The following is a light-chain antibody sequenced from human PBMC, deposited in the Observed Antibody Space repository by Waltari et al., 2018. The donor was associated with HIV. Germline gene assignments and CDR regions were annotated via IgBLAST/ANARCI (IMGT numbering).Light chain of an antibody. CDR1: QSVLYSSNNKNY. CDR2: WAS. Sequence: DIVMTQSPDSLAVSLGERATINCKTSQSVLYSSNNKNYLAWYHQKQGQSPKLLIYWASTRDFGVPDRFSGSGSGPDFTLTISSLQAEDVAVYYCQQYYSTPLTFGGGTKVEIK. V-gene: IGKV4-1*01. J-gene: IGKJ4*01. CDR3: QQYYSTPLT.